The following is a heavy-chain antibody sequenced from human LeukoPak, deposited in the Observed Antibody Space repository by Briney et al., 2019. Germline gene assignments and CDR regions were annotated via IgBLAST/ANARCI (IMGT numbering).Heavy chain of an antibody. CDR2: IWYDGSNK. CDR3: AKANCGGDCYYYYYYYYMDV. CDR1: GFTFSSYG. J-gene: IGHJ6*03. V-gene: IGHV3-33*06. D-gene: IGHD2-21*02. Sequence: PGGSLRLSCAASGFTFSSYGMHWVRQARGKGLEWEAVIWYDGSNKYYADSVKGRFTISRDNSKNTLYLQMNSLRAEDTAVYYCAKANCGGDCYYYYYYYYMDVWSKGTTVTVSS.